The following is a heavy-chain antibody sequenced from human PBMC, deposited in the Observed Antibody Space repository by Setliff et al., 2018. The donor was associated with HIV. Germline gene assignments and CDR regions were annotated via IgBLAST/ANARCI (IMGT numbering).Heavy chain of an antibody. CDR3: ARDYVWGRRAFDI. CDR2: INQDGSEK. D-gene: IGHD3-16*01. CDR1: GFTFSHYA. V-gene: IGHV3-7*01. Sequence: GGSLRLSCAASGFTFSHYAMHWVRQAPGKGLEWVGNINQDGSEKYYVDSVKGRFTISRDNAENSLYLQMNSLRAEDTAVYYCARDYVWGRRAFDIWGPGTMVTVSS. J-gene: IGHJ3*02.